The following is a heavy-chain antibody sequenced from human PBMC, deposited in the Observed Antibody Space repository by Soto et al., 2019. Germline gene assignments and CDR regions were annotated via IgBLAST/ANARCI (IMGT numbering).Heavy chain of an antibody. V-gene: IGHV4-31*03. Sequence: PSETLSLTCTVSGGSISSGGYYWSWIRQHPGKGLEWIGYIYYSGSTYYNPSLKSRVTISVDTSKNQFSLKLSSVTAADTAVYYCARGGRYYDFWSGPVDAFDIWGQGTMVTVSS. D-gene: IGHD3-3*01. CDR1: GGSISSGGYY. CDR2: IYYSGST. J-gene: IGHJ3*02. CDR3: ARGGRYYDFWSGPVDAFDI.